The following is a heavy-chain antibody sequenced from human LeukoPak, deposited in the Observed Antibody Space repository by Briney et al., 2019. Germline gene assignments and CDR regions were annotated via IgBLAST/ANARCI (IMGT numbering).Heavy chain of an antibody. CDR2: IHYSGST. D-gene: IGHD3-10*01. V-gene: IGHV4-61*01. Sequence: SETLSLTCTVSGYSISSGYYWSWIRQPPGKGLEWIGYIHYSGSTNYKPSLKSRVTISVDTSKNQFSLKLRSVSAADTAVYYCARVGAMVRGEYNFDYWGQGTLVTVSS. J-gene: IGHJ4*02. CDR3: ARVGAMVRGEYNFDY. CDR1: GYSISSGYY.